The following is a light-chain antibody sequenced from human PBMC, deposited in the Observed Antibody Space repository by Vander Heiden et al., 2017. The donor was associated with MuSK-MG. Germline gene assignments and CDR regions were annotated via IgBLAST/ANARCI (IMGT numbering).Light chain of an antibody. CDR3: QPLNS. J-gene: IGKJ3*01. Sequence: DIQLTQSPSFLSASVGDRVTITCRASQGISSDLAWYQQKPGKGPKLLSYVASILQSGVRSRFSGSGSGTEFTRPFSSLQADDYETYDSQPLNSFGHGTKVDIK. V-gene: IGKV1-9*01. CDR1: QGISSD. CDR2: VAS.